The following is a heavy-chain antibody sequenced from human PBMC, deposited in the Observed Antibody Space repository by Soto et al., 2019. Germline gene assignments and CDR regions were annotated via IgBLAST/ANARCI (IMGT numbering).Heavy chain of an antibody. D-gene: IGHD3-16*02. CDR2: IYTSGST. CDR3: ARDQLLYDYVWGSDRYFYYGMDV. V-gene: IGHV4-4*07. CDR1: GGSISSYY. Sequence: SETLSLTXTVSGGSISSYYWSWIRQPAGKGLEWIGRIYTSGSTNYNPSLKSRVTMSVDTSKNQFSLKLSSVTAADTAVYYCARDQLLYDYVWGSDRYFYYGMDVWGQGTTVTVSS. J-gene: IGHJ6*02.